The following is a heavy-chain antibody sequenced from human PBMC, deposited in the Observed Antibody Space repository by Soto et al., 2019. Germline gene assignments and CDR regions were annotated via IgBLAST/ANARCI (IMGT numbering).Heavy chain of an antibody. D-gene: IGHD6-19*01. Sequence: QVQLVQSGAEVKKPGSSVKVSCKASGGTFSSYAISWVRQAPGQGLEWMGGIIPIFGTANYAQKFQGRVTITADDSTSTAYMELSSLRSDDTAVYYCARPVAYSRGWSYYYGMDVWCQGTTVTVSS. CDR1: GGTFSSYA. J-gene: IGHJ6*02. V-gene: IGHV1-69*01. CDR2: IIPIFGTA. CDR3: ARPVAYSRGWSYYYGMDV.